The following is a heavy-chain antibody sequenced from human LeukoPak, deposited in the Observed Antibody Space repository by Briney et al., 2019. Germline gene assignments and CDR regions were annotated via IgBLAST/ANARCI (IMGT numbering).Heavy chain of an antibody. J-gene: IGHJ4*02. CDR3: ARESESYDSSGSTFKY. V-gene: IGHV3-23*01. CDR1: GFTFSSYA. D-gene: IGHD3-22*01. Sequence: PGGSLRLSCAASGFTFSSYAMSWVPQAPGKGLEWVSAISGSGGSTYYADSVKGRFTISRDNSTNTLHLQKNSLRDEKTPVYYFARESESYDSSGSTFKYWGQGTLVTVSS. CDR2: ISGSGGST.